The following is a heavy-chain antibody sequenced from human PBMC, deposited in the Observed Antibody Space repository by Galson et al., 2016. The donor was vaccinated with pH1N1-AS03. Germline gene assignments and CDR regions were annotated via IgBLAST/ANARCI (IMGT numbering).Heavy chain of an antibody. Sequence: QSGAEVKKPGESLRISCKVYGYNFMSYWIGWVRQMPGKGLEWLGIMYPEDSDIRYSPSLRGQVTISADKSISTAYLQWTSLEASDSAIYFCARPSPLGIPGRKGLYAFDFWGQGTNVTVSS. CDR2: MYPEDSDI. D-gene: IGHD7-27*01. CDR1: GYNFMSYW. CDR3: ARPSPLGIPGRKGLYAFDF. V-gene: IGHV5-51*03. J-gene: IGHJ3*01.